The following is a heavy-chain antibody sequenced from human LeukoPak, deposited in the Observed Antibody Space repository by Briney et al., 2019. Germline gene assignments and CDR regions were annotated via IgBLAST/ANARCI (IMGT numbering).Heavy chain of an antibody. CDR3: ARDSPRILGATDY. Sequence: GSLRLSCAASGFTFSSYAMSWVRQAPGKGLEWVSAISGSGGSTYFADSVKGRFTISRDNAKNSLYLQMNSLRAEDTAVYYCARDSPRILGATDYWGQGTLVTVSS. CDR2: ISGSGGST. D-gene: IGHD1-26*01. J-gene: IGHJ4*02. V-gene: IGHV3-23*01. CDR1: GFTFSSYA.